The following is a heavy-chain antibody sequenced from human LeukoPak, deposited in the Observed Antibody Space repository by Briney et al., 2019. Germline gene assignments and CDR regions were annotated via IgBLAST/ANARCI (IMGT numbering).Heavy chain of an antibody. CDR1: GGSFSGYY. Sequence: SETLSLTCAVYGGSFSGYYWSWIRQPPGKGLEWIGEINHSGSTNYNPPLKSRVTISVDTSKNQFSLKLSSVTAADTAVYYCARGLHWDYYYMDVWGKGTTVTVSS. J-gene: IGHJ6*03. CDR2: INHSGST. V-gene: IGHV4-34*01. CDR3: ARGLHWDYYYMDV. D-gene: IGHD7-27*01.